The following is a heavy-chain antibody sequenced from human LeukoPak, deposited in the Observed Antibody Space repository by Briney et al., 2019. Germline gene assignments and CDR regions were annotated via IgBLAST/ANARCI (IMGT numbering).Heavy chain of an antibody. Sequence: SETLSLTCNVSGGSISSYYWSWIRQPPGKGLEWIGYIYYTGSTKYNPSLKSRVTISVDPSKNQFSLKLSSVTAADTAVYYCARVNMYSSGVDYWGQGTLVTVSS. CDR1: GGSISSYY. V-gene: IGHV4-59*01. CDR3: ARVNMYSSGVDY. CDR2: IYYTGST. J-gene: IGHJ4*02. D-gene: IGHD6-19*01.